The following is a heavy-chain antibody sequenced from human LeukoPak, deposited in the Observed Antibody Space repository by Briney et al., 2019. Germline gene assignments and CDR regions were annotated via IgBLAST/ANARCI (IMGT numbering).Heavy chain of an antibody. CDR1: GGSITGYF. CDR2: IYYSGDT. J-gene: IGHJ4*02. D-gene: IGHD6-19*01. CDR3: ARLEGSAHFDY. V-gene: IGHV4-59*01. Sequence: PSETLSLTCLVSGGSITGYFWSWIRQPPGKGLEWIAYIYYSGDTNYNPSLKSRVTMSVDTSKNHFSLKLSSVTAADTAVYYCARLEGSAHFDYWGQGTLVTVSS.